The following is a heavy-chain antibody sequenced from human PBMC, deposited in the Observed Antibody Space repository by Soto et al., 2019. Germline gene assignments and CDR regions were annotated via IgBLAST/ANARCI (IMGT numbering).Heavy chain of an antibody. J-gene: IGHJ6*02. CDR1: GYSFTSYA. V-gene: IGHV1-3*01. CDR2: INAGNGNT. CDR3: ARGGENMVLVLDVFGYYGMTS. D-gene: IGHD3-16*01. Sequence: ASVKVSCKASGYSFTSYAIYWVRQAPGQRLEWMGWINAGNGNTKYSQKLQGRVTFTGDTSASTAHMELGSLRSEDTAVYFCARGGENMVLVLDVFGYYGMTSGAKGPRSPSP.